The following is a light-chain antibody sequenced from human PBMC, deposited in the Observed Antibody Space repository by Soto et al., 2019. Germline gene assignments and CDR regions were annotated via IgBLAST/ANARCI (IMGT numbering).Light chain of an antibody. CDR1: QSVSSD. V-gene: IGKV3-15*01. CDR3: QQRSNWPLLT. J-gene: IGKJ4*01. Sequence: EIVLTQSPATLSVSPGERATLSCRASQSVSSDFAWYPQKPGQAPRLLIYGASSRATGIPARFSGSGSGTEFTLTISSLKSEDYAVYYCQQRSNWPLLTFGGGTKVDIK. CDR2: GAS.